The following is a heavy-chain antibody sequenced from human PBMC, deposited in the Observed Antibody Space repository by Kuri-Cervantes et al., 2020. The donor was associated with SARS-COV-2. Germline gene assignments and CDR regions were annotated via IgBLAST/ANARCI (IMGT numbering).Heavy chain of an antibody. CDR2: ISWNSGSI. D-gene: IGHD6-19*01. V-gene: IGHV3-9*01. Sequence: SLKISCAASGFTFDDYAMHWVRQAPGKGLEWVSVISWNSGSISYADSVKGRFAISRDNAKNSLYLQMNSLRAEDTALYYCAKDIRSSGWSIDYWGQGTLVTVSS. CDR3: AKDIRSSGWSIDY. CDR1: GFTFDDYA. J-gene: IGHJ4*02.